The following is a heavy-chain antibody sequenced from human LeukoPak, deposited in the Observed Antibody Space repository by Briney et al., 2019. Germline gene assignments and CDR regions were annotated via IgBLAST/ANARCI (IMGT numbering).Heavy chain of an antibody. CDR1: GYTLTELS. CDR3: ATDRILSNIVVVPAAIW. CDR2: FDPEDGET. D-gene: IGHD2-2*02. Sequence: ASVKVTCKVSGYTLTELSMHWVRQAPGKGLEWMGGFDPEDGETIYAQKFQGRVTMTEDTSTDTAYMELSSLRSEDTAVYYCATDRILSNIVVVPAAIWWGQGTLVTVSS. V-gene: IGHV1-24*01. J-gene: IGHJ4*02.